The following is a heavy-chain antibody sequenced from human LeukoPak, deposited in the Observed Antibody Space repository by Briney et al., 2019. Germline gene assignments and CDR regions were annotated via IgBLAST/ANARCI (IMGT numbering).Heavy chain of an antibody. CDR1: GYTFTSYD. J-gene: IGHJ6*02. V-gene: IGHV1-8*01. D-gene: IGHD4-17*01. CDR3: ARAKTTVTNFHYYYGMDV. CDR2: MNPNSGNT. Sequence: ASVKVSYKASGYTFTSYDINWVRQATGQGLEWMGWMNPNSGNTGYAQKFQGRVTMTRNTSISTAYMELSSLRSEDTAVYYCARAKTTVTNFHYYYGMDVWGQGTTVTVSS.